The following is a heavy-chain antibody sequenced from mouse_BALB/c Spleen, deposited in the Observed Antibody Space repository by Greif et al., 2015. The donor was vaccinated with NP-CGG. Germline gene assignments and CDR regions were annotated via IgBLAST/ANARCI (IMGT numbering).Heavy chain of an antibody. Sequence: QVQLKESGPELVKPGASVKISCKASGYTFTDYYINWVKQMPGQGLEWIGWIYPGSGNTKYNEKFKGKATLTVDTSSSTAYMQLSSLTSEDTAVYFCARRTGTEAMDYWGQGTSVTVSS. J-gene: IGHJ4*01. CDR1: GYTFTDYY. CDR3: ARRTGTEAMDY. V-gene: IGHV1-84*02. CDR2: IYPGSGNT. D-gene: IGHD4-1*01.